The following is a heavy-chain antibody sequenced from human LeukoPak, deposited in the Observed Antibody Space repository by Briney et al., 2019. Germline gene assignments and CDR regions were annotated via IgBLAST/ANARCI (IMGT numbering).Heavy chain of an antibody. J-gene: IGHJ5*02. CDR3: ARGSIDAYYDILVWFDP. CDR2: ISAYNGNT. Sequence: GASVKVSCKASGYTFTSYGISWVRQAPGQGLEWMGWISAYNGNTNYAQKLQGRVTMTTDTSTSTAYMELRSLRSDDTAVYYCARGSIDAYYDILVWFDPWGQGTLVTVSS. V-gene: IGHV1-18*04. D-gene: IGHD3-9*01. CDR1: GYTFTSYG.